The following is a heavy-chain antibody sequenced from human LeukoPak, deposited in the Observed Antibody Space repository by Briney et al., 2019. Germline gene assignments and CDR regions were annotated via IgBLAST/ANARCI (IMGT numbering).Heavy chain of an antibody. CDR3: ARDGYSYGRRDSFDY. D-gene: IGHD5-18*01. Sequence: SETLSLTCTVSGGSISSGSYYWGWIRQPPGKGLEWIGSIYYSGSTYYNPSLKSRVTISVDTSKNQFSLKLSSVTAADPAVYYCARDGYSYGRRDSFDYWGQGTLVTVSS. V-gene: IGHV4-39*07. J-gene: IGHJ4*02. CDR2: IYYSGST. CDR1: GGSISSGSYY.